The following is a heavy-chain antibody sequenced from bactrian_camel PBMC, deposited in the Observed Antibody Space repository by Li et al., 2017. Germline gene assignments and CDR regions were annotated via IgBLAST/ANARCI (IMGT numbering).Heavy chain of an antibody. CDR2: ISDRVDRT. Sequence: HVQLVESGGGFVQPGRSLKLSCAGSGFTSARYVMSWIRRAPGKEREGVASISDRVDRTTYADSVRGRFTISRDNTKKTLYLQLTNLKPEDTAMYYCGVNLVEGSCAVESAIDLWGKGTQVTVS. J-gene: IGHJ7*01. D-gene: IGHD6*01. CDR1: GFTSARYV. V-gene: IGHV3S1*01.